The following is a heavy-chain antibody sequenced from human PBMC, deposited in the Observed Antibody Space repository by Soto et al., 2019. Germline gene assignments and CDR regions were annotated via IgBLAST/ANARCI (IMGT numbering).Heavy chain of an antibody. J-gene: IGHJ5*02. CDR1: GGSISTSDYY. V-gene: IGHV4-39*01. CDR2: IYYSGST. D-gene: IGHD4-17*01. CDR3: ARRRDITVTTPYNWFDP. Sequence: SETLSLTCTVSGGSISTSDYYWGWIRQPPGKGLEWIGSIYYSGSTYYNPSLKSRVTISIDTSKNQFSLKLRSVTAADTAVYYCARRRDITVTTPYNWFDPWGQGTLVTVSS.